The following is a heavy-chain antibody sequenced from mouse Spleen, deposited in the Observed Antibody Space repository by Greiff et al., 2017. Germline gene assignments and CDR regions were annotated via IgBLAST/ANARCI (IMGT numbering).Heavy chain of an antibody. J-gene: IGHJ4*01. V-gene: IGHV1-69*01. D-gene: IGHD2-14*01. CDR1: GYTFTSYW. Sequence: QVQLQQPGAELVMPGASVKLSCKASGYTFTSYWMHWVKQRPGQGLEWIGEIDPSDSYTNYNQKFKGKATLTVDKSSSTAYMQLSSLTSEDSAVYYCATRRYHYAMDYWGQGTSVTVSS. CDR3: ATRRYHYAMDY. CDR2: IDPSDSYT.